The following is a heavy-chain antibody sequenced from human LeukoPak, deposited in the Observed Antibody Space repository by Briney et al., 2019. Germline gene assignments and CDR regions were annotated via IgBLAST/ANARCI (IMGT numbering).Heavy chain of an antibody. CDR3: ARDPTWDTMVRGATQRMDV. V-gene: IGHV1-3*01. CDR2: INAGNGNT. Sequence: GASVKVSCKASGCTFTSYAMHWVRQAPGQRLEWMGWINAGNGNTKYSQKFQGRVTITRDTSASTAYMELSSLRSEDTAVYYCARDPTWDTMVRGATQRMDVWGQGTTVTVSS. J-gene: IGHJ6*02. CDR1: GCTFTSYA. D-gene: IGHD3-10*01.